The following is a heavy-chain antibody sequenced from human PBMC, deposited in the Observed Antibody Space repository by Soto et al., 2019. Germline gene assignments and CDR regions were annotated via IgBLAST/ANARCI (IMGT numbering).Heavy chain of an antibody. CDR3: ARANYGDYGIDY. D-gene: IGHD4-17*01. Sequence: LRLSCAASGFSFTSYAMSWVRQAPGKGLEWLSGISGGGGSTYYAVSVKGRFTISRDNAKNSLYLQMNSLRAEDTAVYYCARANYGDYGIDYWGQGTLVTVSS. V-gene: IGHV3-23*01. J-gene: IGHJ4*02. CDR2: ISGGGGST. CDR1: GFSFTSYA.